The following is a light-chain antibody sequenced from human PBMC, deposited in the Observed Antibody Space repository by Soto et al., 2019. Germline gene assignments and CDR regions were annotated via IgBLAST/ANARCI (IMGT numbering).Light chain of an antibody. V-gene: IGLV2-14*01. CDR2: DVS. CDR1: SSDVDDNNY. Sequence: QSALTQPPSASGSPGQSVTISCTGTSSDVDDNNYVSWYQQHPGKAPKLMIYDVSNRPSGVSNRFSGSKSGNTASLTISGLQPEDEADYYCSSYTTSNTRQIVFGTGTKVTVL. CDR3: SSYTTSNTRQIV. J-gene: IGLJ1*01.